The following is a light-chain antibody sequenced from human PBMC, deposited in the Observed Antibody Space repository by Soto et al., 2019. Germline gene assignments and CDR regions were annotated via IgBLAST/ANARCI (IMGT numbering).Light chain of an antibody. J-gene: IGLJ2*01. CDR2: STN. V-gene: IGLV8-61*01. CDR1: SGSVSTSYY. CDR3: VLYMGSVE. Sequence: QAVVTQEPSFSVSPGGTVTLTCGLSSGSVSTSYYPSWYQQTPGQAPRTLIYSTNTRSSGVPDRFSGSILGNKAALTITGAQADNESDYYCVLYMGSVEFGGGTKLTVL.